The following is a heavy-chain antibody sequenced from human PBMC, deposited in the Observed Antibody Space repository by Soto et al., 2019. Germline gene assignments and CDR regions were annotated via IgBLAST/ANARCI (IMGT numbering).Heavy chain of an antibody. J-gene: IGHJ5*02. Sequence: SETLSLTCTVSGGSISSSSYYWGWIRQPQGKGLEWIGNNYYSGSTNYNPSLKSRVTISVDTSKNQFSLKLSSVTAADTAVYYCAREVLVLDTIFGVVIPHNWFDPWGQGTLVTVSS. CDR3: AREVLVLDTIFGVVIPHNWFDP. CDR2: NYYSGST. D-gene: IGHD3-3*01. V-gene: IGHV4-61*01. CDR1: GGSISSSSYY.